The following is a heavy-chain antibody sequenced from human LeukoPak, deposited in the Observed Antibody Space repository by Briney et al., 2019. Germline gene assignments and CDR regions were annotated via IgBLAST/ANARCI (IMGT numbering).Heavy chain of an antibody. V-gene: IGHV4-59*08. CDR2: IYYSGST. CDR3: ARHGDYYDSSGYYYVLNAFDI. D-gene: IGHD3-22*01. Sequence: SETLSLTCTVSGGSISSYYWSWIRQPPGKGLEWIGYIYYSGSTNYNPSLKSRVTISVDTSKNQFPLKLSSVTAADTAVYYCARHGDYYDSSGYYYVLNAFDIWGQGTMVTVSS. CDR1: GGSISSYY. J-gene: IGHJ3*02.